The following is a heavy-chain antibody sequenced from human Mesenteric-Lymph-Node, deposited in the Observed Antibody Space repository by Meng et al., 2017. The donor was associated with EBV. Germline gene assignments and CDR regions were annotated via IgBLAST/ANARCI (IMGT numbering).Heavy chain of an antibody. CDR1: GFTVSSNY. D-gene: IGHD5-24*01. CDR2: IYSGGNT. Sequence: QLVESGGGVVQPGRSMRLSCAASGFTVSSNYMSWVRQAPGKGLEWVSGIYSGGNTYYADSVKGRFTISRDNSENTLYLRMNSLRDEDTAIYYCARGWGDGYSEYWGQGTLVTVSS. V-gene: IGHV3-53*01. CDR3: ARGWGDGYSEY. J-gene: IGHJ4*02.